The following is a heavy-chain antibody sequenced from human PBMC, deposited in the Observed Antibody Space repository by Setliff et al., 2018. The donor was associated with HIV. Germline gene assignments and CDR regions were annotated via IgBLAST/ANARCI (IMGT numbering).Heavy chain of an antibody. D-gene: IGHD6-25*01. CDR3: ARGAATMAFDL. Sequence: PGGSLRLSCAASGFTFSTYWMHWVRQAPGKGLVWVSRIHSDGSTIYYADSVKGRFTISRDDAKNSLYLQMNSLRAEDTAVYYCARGAATMAFDLWGQGTMVTVSS. J-gene: IGHJ3*01. V-gene: IGHV3-74*01. CDR1: GFTFSTYW. CDR2: IHSDGSTI.